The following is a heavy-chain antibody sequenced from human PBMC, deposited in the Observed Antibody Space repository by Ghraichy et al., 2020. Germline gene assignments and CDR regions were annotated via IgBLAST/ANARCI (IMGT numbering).Heavy chain of an antibody. Sequence: SETLSLTCTVSGGSISSYYWSWVRQPPGKGLEWIGYIYYSGSTNYNPSLKSRVTISVDTSKNQFSLKLSSVTAADTAVYYCARVQGNGYDLDDAFDLWGQGTMVTVSS. V-gene: IGHV4-59*01. CDR3: ARVQGNGYDLDDAFDL. J-gene: IGHJ3*01. D-gene: IGHD5-12*01. CDR1: GGSISSYY. CDR2: IYYSGST.